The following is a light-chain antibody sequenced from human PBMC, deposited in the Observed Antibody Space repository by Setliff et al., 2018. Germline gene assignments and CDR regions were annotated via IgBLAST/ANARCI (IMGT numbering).Light chain of an antibody. J-gene: IGLJ1*01. V-gene: IGLV2-8*01. CDR3: SSYAGSLYV. CDR1: SSDVGGYNY. Sequence: QSALAQPPSASGSPGQSVTISCTGTSSDVGGYNYVSRYQQHPGKAPKLMIYEVSKRPSGVPDRFSGSKSGNTASLTVSGLQAEDEADYYCSSYAGSLYVFGTGTKSPS. CDR2: EVS.